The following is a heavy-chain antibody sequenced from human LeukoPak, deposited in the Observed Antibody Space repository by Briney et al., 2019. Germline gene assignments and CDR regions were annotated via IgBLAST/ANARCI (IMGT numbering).Heavy chain of an antibody. D-gene: IGHD6-13*01. Sequence: GGSLRLSCAASGFTFSSYGMHWVRQAPGKGLEWVAVISYDGSNKYYADSVKGRFTISRDNSKNTLYLQMNSLRAEDTAVYYCAKESLAAAPRAAFDYWGQGTLVTVSS. CDR2: ISYDGSNK. CDR3: AKESLAAAPRAAFDY. CDR1: GFTFSSYG. V-gene: IGHV3-33*05. J-gene: IGHJ4*02.